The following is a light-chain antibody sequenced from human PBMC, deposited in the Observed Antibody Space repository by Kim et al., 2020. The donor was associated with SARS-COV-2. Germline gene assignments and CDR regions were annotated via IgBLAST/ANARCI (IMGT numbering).Light chain of an antibody. J-gene: IGLJ1*01. CDR1: NLGGQS. CDR3: QVLDNDTGAYV. Sequence: PGQAGRVTWWGKNLGGQSVHWYQQEPGQGPGLVIYYYCDRALGIPEGFSGSKAGATATPTISRVEGGDEAGFYCQVLDNDTGAYVFGTGTKVTVL. CDR2: YYC. V-gene: IGLV3-21*01.